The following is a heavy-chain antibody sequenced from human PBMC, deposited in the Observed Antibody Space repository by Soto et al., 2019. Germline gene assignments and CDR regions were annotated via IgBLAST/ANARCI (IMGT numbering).Heavy chain of an antibody. CDR2: MNPNSGNT. V-gene: IGHV1-8*01. J-gene: IGHJ4*02. Sequence: ASVKVSCKASGYTFTSYDINWVRQATGQGLEWMGWMNPNSGNTGYAQKFQGRVTMTRNTSISTAYMELSSLRSEDTAVYYCARWSINYYDSSGYYPHTGYWGQGTLVTVSS. CDR3: ARWSINYYDSSGYYPHTGY. D-gene: IGHD3-22*01. CDR1: GYTFTSYD.